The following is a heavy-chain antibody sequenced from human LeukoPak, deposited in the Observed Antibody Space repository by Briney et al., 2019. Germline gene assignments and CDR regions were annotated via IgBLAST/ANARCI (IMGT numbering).Heavy chain of an antibody. CDR1: GFTFSSYS. J-gene: IGHJ4*02. D-gene: IGHD1-26*01. CDR2: ISSSSSYI. V-gene: IGHV3-21*01. Sequence: GGSLRLSCAASGFTFSSYSMNWVRQAPGKGLEWVSSISSSSSYIYYADSVKGRFTISRDNAKNSLYLQMNSLRAEDTAVYYCARLYSGSYGGFDYWGQGTLVTVSS. CDR3: ARLYSGSYGGFDY.